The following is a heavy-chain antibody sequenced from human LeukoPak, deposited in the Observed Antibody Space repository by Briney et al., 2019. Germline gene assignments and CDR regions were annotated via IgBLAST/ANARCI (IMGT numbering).Heavy chain of an antibody. CDR3: ARLRLRPRVWYFDL. Sequence: GASVKVSCKASGGTFSSYAINWVRQATGQGLEWMGWMNPNSGNTGYAQKFQGRVTMTRNTPISTAYMELSSLRSEDTAVYYCARLRLRPRVWYFDLWGRGTLVTVSS. CDR1: GGTFSSYA. CDR2: MNPNSGNT. J-gene: IGHJ2*01. D-gene: IGHD4-17*01. V-gene: IGHV1-8*02.